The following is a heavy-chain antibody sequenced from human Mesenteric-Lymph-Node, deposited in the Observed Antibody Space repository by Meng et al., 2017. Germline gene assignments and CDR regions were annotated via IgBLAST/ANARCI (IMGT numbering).Heavy chain of an antibody. J-gene: IGHJ4*02. V-gene: IGHV1-2*02. CDR2: LNPNSSGT. CDR3: ARIGSGWFGELSG. Sequence: GESLKISCQASGGTFSSYAISWVRQAPGQGLEWMGWLNPNSSGTNFAQKFQGRVTMTRDTSISTAYMELSSLRAEDTAVYYCARIGSGWFGELSGWGQGTLVTVSS. CDR1: GGTFSSYA. D-gene: IGHD3-10*01.